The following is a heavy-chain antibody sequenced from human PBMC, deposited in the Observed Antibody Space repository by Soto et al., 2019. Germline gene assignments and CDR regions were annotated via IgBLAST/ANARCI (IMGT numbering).Heavy chain of an antibody. Sequence: EVQLLESGGGLVQPGGSLRLSCAASGFTFSNYAVTWVRQAPGKGLEWVSTISGSGGSTYYADSVKGRFTISRDNSKNTLYLQMNSLRAEDTAVYYCAKDQGSSWCEIDYWGQEPWSPSPQ. CDR2: ISGSGGST. D-gene: IGHD6-13*01. CDR3: AKDQGSSWCEIDY. J-gene: IGHJ4*01. V-gene: IGHV3-23*01. CDR1: GFTFSNYA.